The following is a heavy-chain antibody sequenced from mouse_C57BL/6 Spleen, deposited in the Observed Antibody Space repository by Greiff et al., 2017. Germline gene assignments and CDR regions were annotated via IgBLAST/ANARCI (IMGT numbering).Heavy chain of an antibody. CDR1: GYTFPSYW. J-gene: IGHJ2*01. CDR3: ARSDSSGPLDD. V-gene: IGHV1-55*01. CDR2: IYPGSGST. Sequence: VQLQQPGAELVKPGASVKMSCKASGYTFPSYWITWVKPRPGQGLEWLGDIYPGSGSTNYNEKFKSKATLTVGISSSTAYMQLSSLTAEDSAVYYCARSDSSGPLDDWGQGTTLTVAS. D-gene: IGHD3-2*02.